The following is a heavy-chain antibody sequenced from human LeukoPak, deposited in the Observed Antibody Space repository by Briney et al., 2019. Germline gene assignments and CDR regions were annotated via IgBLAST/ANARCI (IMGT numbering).Heavy chain of an antibody. CDR3: AKDQGYSGYDPLDY. V-gene: IGHV3-33*06. CDR2: IWYDGSNK. D-gene: IGHD5-12*01. J-gene: IGHJ4*02. Sequence: GGSLRLSCAASGFTFSSYGMHWVRQAPGKGLEWVAVIWYDGSNKYYADSVKGRFTISRDNSKNTLYLQMNSLRAEDTAVYYCAKDQGYSGYDPLDYWGQGTLVTVSS. CDR1: GFTFSSYG.